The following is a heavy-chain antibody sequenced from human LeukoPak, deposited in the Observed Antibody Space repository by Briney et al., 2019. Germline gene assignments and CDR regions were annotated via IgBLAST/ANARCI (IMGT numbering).Heavy chain of an antibody. CDR3: ARHRPNTIAAANAFDI. V-gene: IGHV5-51*01. CDR2: IYPGDSDT. CDR1: GYSFTSYW. J-gene: IGHJ3*02. Sequence: GESLKISCKGSGYSFTSYWIGWVRQMPGKGLEWMGIIYPGDSDTRYSPSFQGQVTISADKSISTAYLQWSSLKASDTAMYYCARHRPNTIAAANAFDIWGQGTMVTVSS. D-gene: IGHD6-13*01.